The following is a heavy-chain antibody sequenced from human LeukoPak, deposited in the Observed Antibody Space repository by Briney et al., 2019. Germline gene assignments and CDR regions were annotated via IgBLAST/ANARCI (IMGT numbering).Heavy chain of an antibody. V-gene: IGHV4-4*07. Sequence: SETLSLTCTVSGGSISTNYWSWIRQPAGKGLEWIGRIYNSGNTNYSPSLESRVTMSADTSKNQFSLKLSSVTAADMAVYYCARGTFDSSGYYLLDYWGQGSL. D-gene: IGHD3-22*01. CDR2: IYNSGNT. CDR3: ARGTFDSSGYYLLDY. J-gene: IGHJ4*02. CDR1: GGSISTNY.